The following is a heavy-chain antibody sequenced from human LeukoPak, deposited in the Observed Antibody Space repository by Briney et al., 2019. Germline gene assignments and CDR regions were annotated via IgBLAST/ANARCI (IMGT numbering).Heavy chain of an antibody. V-gene: IGHV3-73*01. CDR3: TRPGDFWSGYFGLDY. J-gene: IGHJ4*02. Sequence: PGGSLRLSCAASGFTFSGSAMHWVRQASGKGLEWVGRIRSKANSYATAYAASVKGRFTISRDDSKNTAYLQMNSLETEDTAVYYCTRPGDFWSGYFGLDYWGQGALVTVSS. D-gene: IGHD3-3*01. CDR1: GFTFSGSA. CDR2: IRSKANSYAT.